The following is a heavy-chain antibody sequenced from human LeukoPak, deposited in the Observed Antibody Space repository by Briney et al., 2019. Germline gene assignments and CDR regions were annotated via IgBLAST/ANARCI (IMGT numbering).Heavy chain of an antibody. D-gene: IGHD3-3*01. V-gene: IGHV3-23*01. CDR3: AQGDSYYDFLLSV. CDR1: GFTFRNYA. J-gene: IGHJ3*01. Sequence: GGSLRLSCEASGFTFRNYAMTWVRRAPGKGLEWVSAISGTTGKTYYADSVKGRFTVSRDNSKNTLYLEMNSLRAEDTAVYYCAQGDSYYDFLLSVSGQGTMVTVSS. CDR2: ISGTTGKT.